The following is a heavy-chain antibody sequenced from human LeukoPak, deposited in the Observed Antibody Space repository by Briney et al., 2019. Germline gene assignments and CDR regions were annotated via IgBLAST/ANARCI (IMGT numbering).Heavy chain of an antibody. V-gene: IGHV1-69*08. CDR3: ARFFSDYDVY. Sequence: GASVKVSCKASGDTFSSYTISWVRQAPGQGLEWMGRIIPIFGTANYAQKFQGRVTITADKSTSTAYMELSSLRSEDTAVYYCARFFSDYDVYWGQGTLSPSPQ. D-gene: IGHD5-12*01. CDR2: IIPIFGTA. CDR1: GDTFSSYT. J-gene: IGHJ4*02.